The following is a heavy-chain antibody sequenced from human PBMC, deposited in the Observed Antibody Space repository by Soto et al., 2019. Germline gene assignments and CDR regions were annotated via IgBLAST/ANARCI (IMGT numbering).Heavy chain of an antibody. CDR3: ARGGFSGRYGYYGMDV. CDR1: GYTFTTYY. CDR2: INPSGGAT. Sequence: ASVKVSCKASGYTFTTYYIHWVRQAPGQGLEWMGNINPSGGATGYAQKFQGWVTMTRDTSISTAYMELSRLRSDDTAVYYCARGGFSGRYGYYGMDVWGQGTTVTVSS. D-gene: IGHD6-19*01. V-gene: IGHV1-2*04. J-gene: IGHJ6*01.